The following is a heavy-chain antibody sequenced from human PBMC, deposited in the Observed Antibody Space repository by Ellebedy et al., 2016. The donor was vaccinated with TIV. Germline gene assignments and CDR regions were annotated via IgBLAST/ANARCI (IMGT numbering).Heavy chain of an antibody. D-gene: IGHD4-17*01. Sequence: SGPTLVXPTETLTLTCTVSGFSLSNARMGVSWIRQPPGKALEWLAHIFSNGEKSYSTSLKSRLTISKDTSKSQVVLTMTNMDPVDTATYYCARMETVTTTVWVYYYGMDVWGQGTTVTVSS. V-gene: IGHV2-26*01. J-gene: IGHJ6*02. CDR3: ARMETVTTTVWVYYYGMDV. CDR1: GFSLSNARMG. CDR2: IFSNGEK.